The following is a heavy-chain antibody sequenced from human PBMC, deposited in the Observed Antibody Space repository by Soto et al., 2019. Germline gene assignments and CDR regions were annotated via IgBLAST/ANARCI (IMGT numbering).Heavy chain of an antibody. CDR3: ARAGEQQLVSAFDI. D-gene: IGHD6-13*01. V-gene: IGHV4-34*01. J-gene: IGHJ3*02. Sequence: SDTLSLTCAVYGGSFSGYYWSWIRQPPGKGLEWIGEINHSGSTNYNPSLKSRVTISVDTSKNQFSLQLSSVTAADTAVYYCARAGEQQLVSAFDIWGQGTMVTV. CDR1: GGSFSGYY. CDR2: INHSGST.